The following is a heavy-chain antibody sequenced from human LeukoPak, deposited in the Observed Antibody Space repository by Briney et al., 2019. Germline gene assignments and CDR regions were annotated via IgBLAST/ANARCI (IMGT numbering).Heavy chain of an antibody. D-gene: IGHD6-13*01. V-gene: IGHV1-69*04. CDR1: VGTFSSYA. CDR2: IIPILGIA. CDR3: ARGVGDGLAAAGNCFDY. J-gene: IGHJ4*02. Sequence: GSSVTVSCKASVGTFSSYAISWVRQAPGQGLEWMGRIIPILGIANYAQKFQGRVTITADKSTSTAYMELSSLRSEDTAVYYCARGVGDGLAAAGNCFDYWGQGTLVTVAS.